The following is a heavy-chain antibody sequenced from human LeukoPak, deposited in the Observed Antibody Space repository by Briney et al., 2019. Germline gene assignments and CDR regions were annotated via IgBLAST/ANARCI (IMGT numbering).Heavy chain of an antibody. CDR1: AFSDKSNY. V-gene: IGHV3-53*05. J-gene: IGHJ4*02. CDR3: ASPGIIAALLSLALDY. D-gene: IGHD6-13*01. CDR2: SYSGGST. Sequence: PGGSLRLSCVASAFSDKSNYMSWVRQAPGKGLEWVSVSYSGGSTYYEDSVKGRFTVSSDVSKNTLYLQMNSLRAEDTAVYYCASPGIIAALLSLALDYWGQGTLVTVSS.